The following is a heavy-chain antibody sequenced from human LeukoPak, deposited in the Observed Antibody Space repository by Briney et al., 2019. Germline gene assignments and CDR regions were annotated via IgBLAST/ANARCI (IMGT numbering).Heavy chain of an antibody. D-gene: IGHD1-14*01. CDR1: GFALSHHG. V-gene: IGHV3-33*01. CDR2: VRYDGSDK. J-gene: IGHJ4*02. CDR3: ARALSSTGGSYYFDS. Sequence: GRSLRLSCIASGFALSHHGMHWVRQPPGKGLEWVAFVRYDGSDKYYADSVKGRFTVSRDNSTNALDLQMNTLTVEDTAVYYCARALSSTGGSYYFDSWGQGTLVTVSS.